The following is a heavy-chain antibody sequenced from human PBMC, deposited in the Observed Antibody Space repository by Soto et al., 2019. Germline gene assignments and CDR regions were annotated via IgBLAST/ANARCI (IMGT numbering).Heavy chain of an antibody. CDR3: AKDPNGDYVGAFDI. D-gene: IGHD4-17*01. Sequence: EVQLLESGGGLVQPGGSLRLSCAASGFSFSSYAMSWVRQAPGKGPEWVSGISASGSKTYYRDSVKGRSTISRDNSKNTLYLQMNSLSAEDSAIYYCAKDPNGDYVGAFDIWGQGTVVTVSS. CDR1: GFSFSSYA. J-gene: IGHJ3*02. V-gene: IGHV3-23*01. CDR2: ISASGSKT.